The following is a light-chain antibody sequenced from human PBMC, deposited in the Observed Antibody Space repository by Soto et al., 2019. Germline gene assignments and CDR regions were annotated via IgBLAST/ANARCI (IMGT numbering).Light chain of an antibody. CDR2: EVT. V-gene: IGLV2-14*01. J-gene: IGLJ1*01. CDR1: SSDVGGYDY. CDR3: SSHTSGNTRV. Sequence: QSALTQPASVYGSPGQSIAIYCTGTSSDVGGYDYVSWYQQQPDKAPKLMIYEVTKRPSGVSNRFSGSKSGNTASLTISGLQAEDEADYYCSSHTSGNTRVFGTGTKLTVL.